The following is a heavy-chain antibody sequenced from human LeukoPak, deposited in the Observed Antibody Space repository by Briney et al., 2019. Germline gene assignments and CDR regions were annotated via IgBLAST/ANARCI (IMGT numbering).Heavy chain of an antibody. CDR2: IYYSGST. V-gene: IGHV4-59*01. CDR1: GGSISSYY. CDR3: ARVVTYDFWSGSHYGMDV. Sequence: SETLSLTCTVSGGSISSYYWSWIRQPPGKGLEWFGYIYYSGSTNYNPSLKSRVTISVDTSKNQFSLKLSSVTAADTAVYYCARVVTYDFWSGSHYGMDVWGQGTTVTVSS. J-gene: IGHJ6*02. D-gene: IGHD3-3*01.